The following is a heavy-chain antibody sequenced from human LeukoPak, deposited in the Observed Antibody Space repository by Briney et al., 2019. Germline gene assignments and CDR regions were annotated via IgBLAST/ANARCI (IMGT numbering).Heavy chain of an antibody. CDR2: INGDGSTT. CDR1: GFVFRNYY. V-gene: IGHV3-74*01. D-gene: IGHD6-13*01. J-gene: IGHJ5*02. Sequence: GGSLRLSCTVSGFVFRNYYMHWVRQSPGKGLVWVSHINGDGSTTSHADSVKGRFTISRDNAKNTLYLQKNSLRAGETAVYYCARGGVQAAKDSWGQGTLVTVSS. CDR3: ARGGVQAAKDS.